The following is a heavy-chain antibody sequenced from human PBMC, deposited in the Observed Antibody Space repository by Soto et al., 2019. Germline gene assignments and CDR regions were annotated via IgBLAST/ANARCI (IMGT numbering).Heavy chain of an antibody. D-gene: IGHD2-21*02. CDR1: GGSISSYY. J-gene: IGHJ4*02. CDR3: ARAVVVTATLFDY. Sequence: LTCTVSGGSISSYYWSWIRQPPGKGLEWIGYIYYSGSTNYNPSLKSRVTISVDTSKNQFSLKLSSVTAADTAVYYCARAVVVTATLFDYWGQGTLVTVSS. CDR2: IYYSGST. V-gene: IGHV4-59*01.